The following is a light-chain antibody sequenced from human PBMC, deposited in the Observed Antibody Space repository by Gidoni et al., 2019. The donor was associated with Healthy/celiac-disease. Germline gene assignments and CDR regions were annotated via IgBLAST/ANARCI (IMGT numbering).Light chain of an antibody. J-gene: IGKJ1*01. V-gene: IGKV1-5*03. CDR3: QQYNSWT. Sequence: EIQMTQSPSTLSASVGDRVTITCRASHSSSSWLAWYQQKPVKAPKLLIYKASSLESGVPSRFSGSGSGTDFTLTISSLQPDDFATYYCQQYNSWTFGQGTKVEIK. CDR2: KAS. CDR1: HSSSSW.